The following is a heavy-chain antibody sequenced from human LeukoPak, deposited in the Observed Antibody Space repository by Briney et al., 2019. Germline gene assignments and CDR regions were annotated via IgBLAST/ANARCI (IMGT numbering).Heavy chain of an antibody. CDR2: IYYSGRT. V-gene: IGHV4-39*07. CDR3: ASAYYDILGGHFDY. Sequence: SETLSLTCTVSYGSISDISYYWGWIRQPPGKGLEWIGSIYYSGRTYYNSSLKSRVTISVDTPKNQFSLKVTSVTAADTAVYYCASAYYDILGGHFDYWGQGTLVTVSS. J-gene: IGHJ4*02. D-gene: IGHD3-9*01. CDR1: YGSISDISYY.